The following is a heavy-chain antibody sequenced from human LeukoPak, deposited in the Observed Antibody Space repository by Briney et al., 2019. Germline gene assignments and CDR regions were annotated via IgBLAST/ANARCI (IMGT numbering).Heavy chain of an antibody. Sequence: SETLSLTCTVSGYSISSGYYWGWIRQPPGKGLEWIGSIYHSGSTYYNPSLKSRVTISVDTSKNQFSLKLSSVTAVDTAVYYCARERGFYDFWSHYYYYMDVWGKGTTVTVSS. CDR3: ARERGFYDFWSHYYYYMDV. CDR2: IYHSGST. V-gene: IGHV4-38-2*02. CDR1: GYSISSGYY. D-gene: IGHD3-3*01. J-gene: IGHJ6*03.